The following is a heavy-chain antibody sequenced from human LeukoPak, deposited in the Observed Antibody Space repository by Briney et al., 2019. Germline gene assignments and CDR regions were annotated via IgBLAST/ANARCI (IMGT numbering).Heavy chain of an antibody. J-gene: IGHJ4*02. CDR2: MNPNSGNT. D-gene: IGHD3-3*01. V-gene: IGHV1-8*01. Sequence: ASVKVSCKASGYTFTSYDINWVRQATGQGLEWMGWMNPNSGNTGYAQKFQGRVTMTRNTFISTAYMELSSLRSEDTAVYYCARGGVGITIFGVLYYFDYWGQGTLVTVSS. CDR1: GYTFTSYD. CDR3: ARGGVGITIFGVLYYFDY.